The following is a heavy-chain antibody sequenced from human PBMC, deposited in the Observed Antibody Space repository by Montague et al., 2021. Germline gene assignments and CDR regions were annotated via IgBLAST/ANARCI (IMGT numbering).Heavy chain of an antibody. J-gene: IGHJ5*02. CDR3: ARALDQGATLMRAAAAPGSYFDP. CDR2: ITDSGSA. V-gene: IGHV4-34*01. CDR1: GGSFRGSS. Sequence: SETLSLTCAVDGGSFRGSSWSWMRLPAGKGLEWMGEITDSGSASYNPSLRGRVSISLDTSKNQFSLKLISVTAADTAVYFCARALDQGATLMRAAAAPGSYFDPWGQGTPVTVSS. D-gene: IGHD1-26*01.